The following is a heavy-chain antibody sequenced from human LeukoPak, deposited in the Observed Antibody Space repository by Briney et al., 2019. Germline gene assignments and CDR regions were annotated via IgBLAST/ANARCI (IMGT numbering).Heavy chain of an antibody. CDR1: GGSISSYY. V-gene: IGHV4-59*12. J-gene: IGHJ6*03. Sequence: TSETLSLTCTVSGGSISSYYWSWIRQPPGKGLEWIGYIYYSGSTNYNPSLKSRVTISVDTSKNRFSLKLSSVTAADTAVYYCARLGVRGVIQLYYYYMDVWGKGTTVTISS. CDR2: IYYSGST. D-gene: IGHD3-10*01. CDR3: ARLGVRGVIQLYYYYMDV.